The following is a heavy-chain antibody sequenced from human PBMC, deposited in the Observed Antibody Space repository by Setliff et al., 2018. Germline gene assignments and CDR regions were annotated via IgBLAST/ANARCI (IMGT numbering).Heavy chain of an antibody. CDR1: GYTFTTYY. CDR3: ARDAPYTNTWRYFDH. V-gene: IGHV1-46*01. D-gene: IGHD6-13*01. Sequence: ASVKVSCKASGYTFTTYYMHWVRQAPGQGLEWMGIINPSGGYANYAQKFQGRVTMTRDTSTSTVYMELRSLRSDDTAMYYCARDAPYTNTWRYFDHWGQGTLVTVSS. CDR2: INPSGGYA. J-gene: IGHJ4*02.